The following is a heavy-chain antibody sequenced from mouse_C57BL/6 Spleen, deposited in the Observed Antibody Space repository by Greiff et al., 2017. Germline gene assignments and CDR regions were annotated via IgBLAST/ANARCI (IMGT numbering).Heavy chain of an antibody. J-gene: IGHJ3*01. Sequence: QVQLKQPGAELVKPGASVKLSCKASGYTFTSYWMHWVKQRPGRGLEWIGRIDPNSGGTKYNEKFKSKATLTVDKPSSTAYMQLSSLTSEDSAVYYCAMRYDGYPGFAYWGQGTLVTVSA. CDR3: AMRYDGYPGFAY. CDR1: GYTFTSYW. CDR2: IDPNSGGT. D-gene: IGHD2-3*01. V-gene: IGHV1-72*01.